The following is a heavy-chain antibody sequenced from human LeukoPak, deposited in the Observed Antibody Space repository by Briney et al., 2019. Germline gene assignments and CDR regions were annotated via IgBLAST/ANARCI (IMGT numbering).Heavy chain of an antibody. CDR2: IIPIFGTT. Sequence: GSSVKVSCKASGDTFSTYAISWVRQAPGQGLEWMGGIIPIFGTTNYAQKFQGRVTITADESTSKAYMELSSLRFEDTAVYYCARSSLSYYYYYLDVWGKGTTVTISS. CDR3: ARSSLSYYYYYLDV. D-gene: IGHD2/OR15-2a*01. CDR1: GDTFSTYA. J-gene: IGHJ6*03. V-gene: IGHV1-69*01.